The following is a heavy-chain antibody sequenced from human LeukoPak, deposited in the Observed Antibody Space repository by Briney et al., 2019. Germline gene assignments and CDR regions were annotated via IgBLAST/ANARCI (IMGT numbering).Heavy chain of an antibody. Sequence: GSLRLSCAASGFTFSNYGMHWVRQAPGKGLEWVAVIWYDGTDKDYADSVKGRFTISRDNSKSTLYLQMNSLRAEDTAVYYCARDGYNLDTFDIWGQGTMVTVSS. CDR2: IWYDGTDK. CDR1: GFTFSNYG. V-gene: IGHV3-33*01. D-gene: IGHD5-24*01. CDR3: ARDGYNLDTFDI. J-gene: IGHJ3*02.